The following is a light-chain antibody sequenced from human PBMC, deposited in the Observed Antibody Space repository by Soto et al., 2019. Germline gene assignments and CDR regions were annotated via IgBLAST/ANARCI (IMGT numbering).Light chain of an antibody. Sequence: EFVLTQSPGTLSLSPLEIASLSCRASQTVRNNYLAWYQQKPGQAPRLLIYDASSRATGIPDRFSGGGSGTDFTLTISRLEPEDFAVYYCQQFSSYPLTFGGGTKVDI. CDR3: QQFSSYPLT. CDR1: QTVRNNY. CDR2: DAS. V-gene: IGKV3-20*01. J-gene: IGKJ4*01.